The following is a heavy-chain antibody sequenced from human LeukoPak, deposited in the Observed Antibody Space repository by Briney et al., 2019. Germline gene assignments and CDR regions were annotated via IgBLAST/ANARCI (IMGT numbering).Heavy chain of an antibody. D-gene: IGHD2-8*01. Sequence: SETLSLTCTVSGGSISSYYWSWIRQPPGKGLEWIGYIYYSGSTNYNPSLKSRVTISVDTSKNQFSLKLSSVTAADTAVYYCARDPWSYYYMDVWGKGTTVTGSS. CDR3: ARDPWSYYYMDV. J-gene: IGHJ6*03. CDR2: IYYSGST. V-gene: IGHV4-59*01. CDR1: GGSISSYY.